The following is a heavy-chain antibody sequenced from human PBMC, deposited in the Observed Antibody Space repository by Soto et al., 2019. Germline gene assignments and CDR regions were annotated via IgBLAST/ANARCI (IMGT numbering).Heavy chain of an antibody. CDR3: ARAGGSGWSLDY. Sequence: QGQLVESGGGLVKPGGSLRLSCAVSGFTFSDYYMTWIRQTPGKGLDWVSYISSSGSIISYADSVKGRFTISRDNAKNSLYLRMNSLRAEDTAVYYCARAGGSGWSLDYWGQGTLVTVSS. J-gene: IGHJ4*02. D-gene: IGHD6-19*01. CDR2: ISSSGSII. V-gene: IGHV3-11*01. CDR1: GFTFSDYY.